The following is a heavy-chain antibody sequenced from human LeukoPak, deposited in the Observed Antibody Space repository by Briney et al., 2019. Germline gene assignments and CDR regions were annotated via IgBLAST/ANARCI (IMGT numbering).Heavy chain of an antibody. V-gene: IGHV4-30-2*01. Sequence: PSETLSLTCAVSGGSISSGGYSWSWIRQPPGKGLEWIGYIYHSGSTYYNPSLKSRVTISVDRSKNQFSLKLSSVTAADTAVYYCARGAVWGPVDYWGQGTLVTVSS. CDR1: GGSISSGGYS. CDR2: IYHSGST. CDR3: ARGAVWGPVDY. J-gene: IGHJ4*02. D-gene: IGHD7-27*01.